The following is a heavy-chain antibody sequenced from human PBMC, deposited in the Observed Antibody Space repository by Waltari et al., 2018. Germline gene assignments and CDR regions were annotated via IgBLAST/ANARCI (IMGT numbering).Heavy chain of an antibody. CDR2: IYSGGST. CDR1: GFTVSSNY. J-gene: IGHJ4*02. Sequence: EVQLVESGGGLIQPGGSLRLSCAASGFTVSSNYMSWVRQAPGKGLEGVSVIYSGGSTYYADSVKGRFTISRDNSKNTLYLQMNSLRAEDTAVYYCASLRHDYSNDYWGQGTLVTVSS. D-gene: IGHD4-4*01. V-gene: IGHV3-53*01. CDR3: ASLRHDYSNDY.